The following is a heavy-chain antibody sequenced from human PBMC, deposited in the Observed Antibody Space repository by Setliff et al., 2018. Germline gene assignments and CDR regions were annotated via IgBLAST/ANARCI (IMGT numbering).Heavy chain of an antibody. CDR2: ISGYGSRT. Sequence: GGSLRLSCAASGFAFSSYAMTWVRQAPGKGLEWVSGISGYGSRTYYADSVKGRSTISRDNSQNTMYLQMNSLRAEDTAVYYCIRDTSGRDAFDIWGQGTMVTVSS. D-gene: IGHD6-19*01. CDR1: GFAFSSYA. V-gene: IGHV3-23*01. CDR3: IRDTSGRDAFDI. J-gene: IGHJ3*02.